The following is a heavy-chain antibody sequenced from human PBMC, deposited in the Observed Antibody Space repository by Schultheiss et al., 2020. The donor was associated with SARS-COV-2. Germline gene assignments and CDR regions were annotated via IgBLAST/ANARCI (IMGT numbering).Heavy chain of an antibody. CDR2: INHSGST. J-gene: IGHJ1*01. V-gene: IGHV4-34*01. D-gene: IGHD2-2*01. CDR1: GGSFSGYY. CDR3: ARGAPLGYCSSTSCWPGYFQH. Sequence: SETLSLTCAVYGGSFSGYYWSWIRQPPGKGLEWIGEINHSGSTNYNPSLKSRVTISVDTSKNQFSLKLSSVTAADTAVYYCARGAPLGYCSSTSCWPGYFQHWGQGTLVTVSS.